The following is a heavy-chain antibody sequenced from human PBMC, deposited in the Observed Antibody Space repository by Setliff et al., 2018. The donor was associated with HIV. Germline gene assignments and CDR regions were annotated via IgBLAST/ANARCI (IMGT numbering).Heavy chain of an antibody. CDR2: INTNTGNP. CDR3: AIDGATMVRGVRNYYYYGMDV. D-gene: IGHD3-10*01. Sequence: ASVKVSCKASGYSFTNYAMNWVRQAPGQGLEWMGWINTNTGNPTYAQSFTGRFVFSLDTSVSTAYLEIRSLKAEATAVYYWAIDGATMVRGVRNYYYYGMDVWGQGTTVTVSS. V-gene: IGHV7-4-1*02. J-gene: IGHJ6*02. CDR1: GYSFTNYA.